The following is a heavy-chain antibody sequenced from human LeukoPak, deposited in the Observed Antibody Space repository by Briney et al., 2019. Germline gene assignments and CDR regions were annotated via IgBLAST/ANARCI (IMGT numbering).Heavy chain of an antibody. CDR1: GFTFSSYT. J-gene: IGHJ4*02. Sequence: GGSLRLSCAASGFTFSSYTMHWVRQAPGKGLEWVAVISYDGSNKYCADSVKGRFTISRDNSKNTLFLQMNSLTTEDTAVYYCAREVGGDYVFDYWGQGTLVTVSS. CDR3: AREVGGDYVFDY. D-gene: IGHD4-17*01. CDR2: ISYDGSNK. V-gene: IGHV3-30-3*01.